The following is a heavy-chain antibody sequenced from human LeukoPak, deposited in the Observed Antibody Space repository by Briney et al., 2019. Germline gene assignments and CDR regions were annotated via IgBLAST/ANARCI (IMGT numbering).Heavy chain of an antibody. V-gene: IGHV1-69*01. D-gene: IGHD7-27*01. Sequence: KVSCKASGGTFSSYTISWVRQAPGQGLEWMGGIIPIFGTANYAQKFQGRVTITADESTSTAYMELSSLRSEDTAVYYCARDNLGRFDPWGQGTLVTVSS. J-gene: IGHJ5*02. CDR1: GGTFSSYT. CDR3: ARDNLGRFDP. CDR2: IIPIFGTA.